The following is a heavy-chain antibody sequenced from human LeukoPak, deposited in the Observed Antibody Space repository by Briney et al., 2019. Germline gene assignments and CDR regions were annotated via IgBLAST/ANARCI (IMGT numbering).Heavy chain of an antibody. V-gene: IGHV3-30*02. D-gene: IGHD3-22*01. Sequence: GSLRLSCAASGFTFSSYGMHWVRQPPGKGLEWVAFIRYDGSNKYYADSVKGRFTISRDNSKNTLYLQMNSLTSEDTALYYCTTERLMEYYGSRGYLGDSWGQGTLVTVSS. J-gene: IGHJ4*02. CDR3: TTERLMEYYGSRGYLGDS. CDR1: GFTFSSYG. CDR2: IRYDGSNK.